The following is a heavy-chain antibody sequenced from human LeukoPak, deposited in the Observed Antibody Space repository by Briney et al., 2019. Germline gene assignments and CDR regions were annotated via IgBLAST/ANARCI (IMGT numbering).Heavy chain of an antibody. J-gene: IGHJ4*02. CDR3: ASYYYDSSGYYYFGY. Sequence: GASVKVSCKASGYTFTGYYMHWVRQAPGQGLEWMGWINPNSGGTNYAQKFQGRVTMTRDTSISTAYMELSRLRSDDTAVYYCASYYYDSSGYYYFGYWGQGILVTVSS. CDR2: INPNSGGT. CDR1: GYTFTGYY. V-gene: IGHV1-2*02. D-gene: IGHD3-22*01.